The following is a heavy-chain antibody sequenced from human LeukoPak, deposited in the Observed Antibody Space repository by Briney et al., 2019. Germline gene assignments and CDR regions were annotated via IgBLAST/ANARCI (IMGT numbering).Heavy chain of an antibody. CDR3: ARQRSGAAAAYNFDY. CDR1: GYSISSGYY. CDR2: IYHSGST. J-gene: IGHJ4*02. Sequence: SETLSLTCAVSGYSISSGYYWGWIRQPPGKGLEWIGSIYHSGSTYYNPSLKSRVTISVDTSKNQFSLKLSSVTAADTAVYYCARQRSGAAAAYNFDYWGQGTLVTVSS. D-gene: IGHD6-13*01. V-gene: IGHV4-38-2*01.